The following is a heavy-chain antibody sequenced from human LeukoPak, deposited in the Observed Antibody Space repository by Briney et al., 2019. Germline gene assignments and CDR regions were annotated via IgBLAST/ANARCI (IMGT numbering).Heavy chain of an antibody. CDR1: GFTFSSYS. D-gene: IGHD7-27*01. CDR2: ISTSSSDI. CDR3: ARVWGSSAFDI. V-gene: IGHV3-21*04. Sequence: PGGSLRLSCAASGFTFSSYSMNWVRQAPGKGPEWVSTISTSSSDIYYADSVKGRFTISRDNAKNSLDLQMNSLRAEDTALYHCARVWGSSAFDIWGQGTMVTVSS. J-gene: IGHJ3*02.